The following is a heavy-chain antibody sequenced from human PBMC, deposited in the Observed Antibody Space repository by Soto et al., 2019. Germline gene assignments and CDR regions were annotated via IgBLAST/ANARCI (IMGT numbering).Heavy chain of an antibody. Sequence: PSETMSLTCTVSGGSISSSSYYWGWIRQPPGKGLEWIGSIYYSGSTYYNPSLKSRVTISVDTSKNQFSLKLSSVTAADTAVYYCARVQRGYSGYDHTELDYWGQGTLVTVSS. V-gene: IGHV4-39*01. J-gene: IGHJ4*02. CDR3: ARVQRGYSGYDHTELDY. CDR2: IYYSGST. CDR1: GGSISSSSYY. D-gene: IGHD5-12*01.